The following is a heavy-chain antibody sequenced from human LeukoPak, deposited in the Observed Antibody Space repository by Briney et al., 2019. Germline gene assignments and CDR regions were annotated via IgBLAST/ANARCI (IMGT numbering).Heavy chain of an antibody. CDR2: IWYDGSNK. Sequence: PGGSLRLSCAASGFTFSRYGMHWVRQAPGKGLEWAAVIWYDGSNKYYVDSVKGRVTISRDNSKNTLYLQMNSLRVEDTAVYYCARGSGLVVRGDYFDYWGQGTLVTVSS. V-gene: IGHV3-33*01. D-gene: IGHD3-10*01. CDR3: ARGSGLVVRGDYFDY. CDR1: GFTFSRYG. J-gene: IGHJ4*02.